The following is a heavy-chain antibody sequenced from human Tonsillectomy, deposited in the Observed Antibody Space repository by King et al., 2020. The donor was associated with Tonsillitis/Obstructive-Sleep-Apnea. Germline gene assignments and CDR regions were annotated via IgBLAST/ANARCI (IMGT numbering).Heavy chain of an antibody. D-gene: IGHD2-15*01. V-gene: IGHV3-30*01. CDR3: ARESDSFDGFDI. CDR2: ISYDGSNK. Sequence: HVQLVESGGGVVQPGRSLRLSCAASGSTFSSYAMHWVRQAPGKGLEWGAVISYDGSNKYYADSVKGRFTISRDNSKNTLYLQMNSLRAEDTAVYYCARESDSFDGFDIWGQGTMVSVSS. J-gene: IGHJ3*02. CDR1: GSTFSSYA.